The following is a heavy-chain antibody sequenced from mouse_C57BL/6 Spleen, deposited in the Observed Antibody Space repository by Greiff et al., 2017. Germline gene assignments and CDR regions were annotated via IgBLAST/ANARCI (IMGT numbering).Heavy chain of an antibody. V-gene: IGHV1-50*01. D-gene: IGHD1-1*01. J-gene: IGHJ2*01. Sequence: QVQLQQPGAELVKPGASVKLSCKASGYTFTSYWMQWVKPRPGQGLEWIGEIDPSDSYTNYNQKFKGKATLTVDTSSSTAYMQLSSLTSEDSAVYYCARSALRYFDYWGQGTTLTVSS. CDR2: IDPSDSYT. CDR3: ARSALRYFDY. CDR1: GYTFTSYW.